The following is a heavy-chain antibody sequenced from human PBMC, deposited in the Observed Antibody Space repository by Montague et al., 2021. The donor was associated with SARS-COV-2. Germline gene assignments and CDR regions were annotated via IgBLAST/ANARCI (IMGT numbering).Heavy chain of an antibody. J-gene: IGHJ4*02. V-gene: IGHV6-1*01. CDR3: VREGTGPGLSGNYFDD. CDR1: GDSVSSNSAA. D-gene: IGHD1-1*01. Sequence: CAISGDSVSSNSAAWNWIRQSPSGGLEWLGRTYYRSKWYTDYAPSVKTRITITPDTSNNQFSLHLNSVIPGDTAMFYCVREGTGPGLSGNYFDDWGQGTLVTVSS. CDR2: TYYRSKWYT.